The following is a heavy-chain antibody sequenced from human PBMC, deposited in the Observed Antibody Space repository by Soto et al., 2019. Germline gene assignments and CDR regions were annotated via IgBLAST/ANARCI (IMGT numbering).Heavy chain of an antibody. V-gene: IGHV1-18*01. J-gene: IGHJ5*02. CDR2: ISTYNGNT. Sequence: QVQLVQSGGEVKKPGASVKVSCKASGYTFTSYGITWVRQAPGQGLEYLGWISTYNGNTDFAQKVQNRVTLTTDTSTSTACMELRSLRPDDTAVYYCARAKVLITPNWFDPWGQGTLVTVSS. CDR3: ARAKVLITPNWFDP. D-gene: IGHD3-16*01. CDR1: GYTFTSYG.